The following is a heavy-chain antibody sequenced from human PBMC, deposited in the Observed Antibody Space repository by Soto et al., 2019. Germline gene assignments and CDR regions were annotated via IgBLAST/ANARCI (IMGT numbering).Heavy chain of an antibody. CDR3: ARLSGSYNDRYFDN. D-gene: IGHD1-26*01. J-gene: IGHJ4*02. CDR1: DGSISGRTYY. CDR2: IYQSGST. Sequence: PSETLSLTCSVSDGSISGRTYYWGWIRQPPGKGLEWIGSIYQSGSTYYNPSLKSRVTISIDSSNNQFSLKVKSVTAADTAVYFCARLSGSYNDRYFDNWGQGTLVTVSS. V-gene: IGHV4-39*01.